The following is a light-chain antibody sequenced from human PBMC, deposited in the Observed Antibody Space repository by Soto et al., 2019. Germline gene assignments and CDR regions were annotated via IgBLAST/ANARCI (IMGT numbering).Light chain of an antibody. V-gene: IGLV2-14*01. CDR2: EVI. Sequence: QSVLTQPASVSGSPGQSITISCAGTSSDVGGYNYVSWYQQHPDKAPKLMIYEVINRPSGVSNRFSGSKSGNTASLTISGLQAEDEADYYCTSYTNSGTRVFGGGTKLTVL. CDR3: TSYTNSGTRV. CDR1: SSDVGGYNY. J-gene: IGLJ3*02.